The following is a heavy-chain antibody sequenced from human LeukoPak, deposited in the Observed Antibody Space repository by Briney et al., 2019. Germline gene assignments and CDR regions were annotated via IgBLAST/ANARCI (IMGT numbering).Heavy chain of an antibody. Sequence: GGSLRLSCAASGFTFSSYAMSWVRQAPGKGLEWVSAISGSGGSTYYADSVKGRFTISRDNSKNTLYLQMNSLRAEDTAVYYCAILKPHIVVVPAALVYWGQGTLVTVSS. CDR1: GFTFSSYA. D-gene: IGHD2-2*01. CDR3: AILKPHIVVVPAALVY. CDR2: ISGSGGST. J-gene: IGHJ4*02. V-gene: IGHV3-23*01.